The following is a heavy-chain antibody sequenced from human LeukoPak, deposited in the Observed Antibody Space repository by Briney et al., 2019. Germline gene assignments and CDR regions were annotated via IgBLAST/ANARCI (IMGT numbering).Heavy chain of an antibody. V-gene: IGHV4-59*12. Sequence: PSETLSLTCTLSGGPISNYQWSWIRQPPGKGLEWIGNIYYSGTANYNPSLKSRVIISVDTSKNQFSLKLSSVTAADTAVYYCARDENGYVWGSFRAWGQGTLVTVSS. J-gene: IGHJ5*02. CDR1: GGPISNYQ. D-gene: IGHD3-16*02. CDR2: IYYSGTA. CDR3: ARDENGYVWGSFRA.